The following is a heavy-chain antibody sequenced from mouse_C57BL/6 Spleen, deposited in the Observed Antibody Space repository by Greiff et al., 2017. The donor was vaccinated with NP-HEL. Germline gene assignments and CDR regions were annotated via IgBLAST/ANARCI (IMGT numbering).Heavy chain of an antibody. J-gene: IGHJ4*01. CDR1: GYSFTGYF. CDR3: ARGDYYGSSYRYAMDY. CDR2: INPYNGDT. V-gene: IGHV1-37*01. D-gene: IGHD1-1*01. Sequence: VQLKESGPELVKPGASVKISCKASGYSFTGYFMNWVKQSHGKSLEWIGRINPYNGDTFYNQKFKGKATLTVDKSSSTAHMELLSLTSEDFAVYYCARGDYYGSSYRYAMDYWGQGTSVTVSS.